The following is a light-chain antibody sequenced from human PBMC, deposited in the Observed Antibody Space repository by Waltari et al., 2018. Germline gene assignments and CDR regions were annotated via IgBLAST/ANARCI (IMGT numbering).Light chain of an antibody. CDR3: QQFYTTPRT. V-gene: IGKV4-1*01. Sequence: DIVMTQSPDSLSVSLGDRATINRQSSQNVLYSSNNKNYLAWYQQKAGQPPKLLISWASTRDSGVPDRFSGSGSGTDFTLTISSLQAEDVAVYYCQQFYTTPRTFGQGTKVEIK. J-gene: IGKJ1*01. CDR2: WAS. CDR1: QNVLYSSNNKNY.